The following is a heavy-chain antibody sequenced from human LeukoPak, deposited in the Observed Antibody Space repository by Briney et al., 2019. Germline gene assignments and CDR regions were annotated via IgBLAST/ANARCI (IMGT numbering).Heavy chain of an antibody. Sequence: SETLSLTCTVSGGSISSYYWSWIRQPPGKGLEWIGYIYYSGSTNYNPSLKSRVTISVDTSKNQFSLKLSSVTAADTAVYYCARGSTFPAYDFWSGSTTTLDYWGQGTLVTVSS. V-gene: IGHV4-59*01. CDR3: ARGSTFPAYDFWSGSTTTLDY. D-gene: IGHD3-3*01. CDR1: GGSISSYY. J-gene: IGHJ4*02. CDR2: IYYSGST.